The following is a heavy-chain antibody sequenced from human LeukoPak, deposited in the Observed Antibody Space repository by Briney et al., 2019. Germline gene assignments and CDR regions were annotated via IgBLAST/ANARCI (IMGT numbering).Heavy chain of an antibody. V-gene: IGHV1-69*04. J-gene: IGHJ4*02. Sequence: ASVKVSCKASGGTFSSYAISWVRQAPGQGLEWMGRIIPILGIANYAQKFQGRVTITADKSTSTAYMELSSLRSEDTAVYYCASGGDPRRGDYWGQGTLVTVSS. CDR2: IIPILGIA. CDR1: GGTFSSYA. D-gene: IGHD4-17*01. CDR3: ASGGDPRRGDY.